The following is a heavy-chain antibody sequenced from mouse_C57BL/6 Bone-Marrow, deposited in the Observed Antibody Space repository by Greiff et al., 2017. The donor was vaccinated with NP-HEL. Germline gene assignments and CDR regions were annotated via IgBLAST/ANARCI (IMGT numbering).Heavy chain of an antibody. CDR3: AREGRRDWYFDV. CDR1: GFTFSDYG. Sequence: EVKLMESGGGLVQPGGSLKLSCAASGFTFSDYGMAWVRQAPRKGPEWVAFISNLAYSIYYADTVTGRFTISRENAKNTLYLEMSSLRSEDTAMYYCAREGRRDWYFDVWGTGTTVTVSS. CDR2: ISNLAYSI. J-gene: IGHJ1*03. V-gene: IGHV5-15*01.